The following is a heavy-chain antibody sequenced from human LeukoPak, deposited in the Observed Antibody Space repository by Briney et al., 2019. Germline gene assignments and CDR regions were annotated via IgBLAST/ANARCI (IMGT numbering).Heavy chain of an antibody. CDR1: GFTFSSYW. D-gene: IGHD3-16*01. J-gene: IGHJ4*02. Sequence: GGSLRRSCAASGFTFSSYWMYWVRQAPGKGLVWVSRINGDGSSTSYADSVKGRFTISRDNTKNTLFLQMNSLRAEDTAVYYCAKDLGGTDYWGQGTLVTVSS. V-gene: IGHV3-74*01. CDR2: INGDGSST. CDR3: AKDLGGTDY.